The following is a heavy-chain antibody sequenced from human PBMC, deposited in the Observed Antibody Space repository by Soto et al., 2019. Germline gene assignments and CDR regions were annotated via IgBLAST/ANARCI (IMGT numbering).Heavy chain of an antibody. CDR3: ARDHQFSSSWFDY. CDR2: ISSSSSYI. Sequence: GGSLRLSCAASGFTFSSYGMHWVRQAPGKGLEWVSSISSSSSYIYYADSVKGRFTISRDNAKNSLYLQMNSLRAEDTAVYYCARDHQFSSSWFDYWGQGTLVTVSS. V-gene: IGHV3-21*01. J-gene: IGHJ4*02. D-gene: IGHD6-13*01. CDR1: GFTFSSYG.